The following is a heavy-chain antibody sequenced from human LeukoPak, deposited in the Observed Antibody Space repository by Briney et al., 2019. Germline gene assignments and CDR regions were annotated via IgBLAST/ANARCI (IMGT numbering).Heavy chain of an antibody. Sequence: PGGSLRLSCAASGFTFNTYYMTWVRQVPGKGLEWVAGIKRDGSENYYVDSVKGRFTISRDNSRNSMYLQMNNLRAEDTAVYFCVRAGLYETTWYSWGQGTLVTVSS. CDR2: IKRDGSEN. D-gene: IGHD2-21*02. V-gene: IGHV3-7*01. CDR1: GFTFNTYY. J-gene: IGHJ4*02. CDR3: VRAGLYETTWYS.